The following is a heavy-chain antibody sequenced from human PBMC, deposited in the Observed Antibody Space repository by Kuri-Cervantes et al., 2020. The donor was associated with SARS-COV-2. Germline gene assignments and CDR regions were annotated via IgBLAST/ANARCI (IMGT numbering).Heavy chain of an antibody. D-gene: IGHD3-3*01. J-gene: IGHJ6*02. Sequence: ASVKVSCKASGYTFTGYYMHWVRQAPGQGLEWMGWINPNSGGTNYAQKFQGWVTMTRDTSISTAYMELSRLRSDDTAVYYCAREGGGTIQYYYYGMDVWGQGTTVTVSS. CDR2: INPNSGGT. V-gene: IGHV1-2*04. CDR1: GYTFTGYY. CDR3: AREGGGTIQYYYYGMDV.